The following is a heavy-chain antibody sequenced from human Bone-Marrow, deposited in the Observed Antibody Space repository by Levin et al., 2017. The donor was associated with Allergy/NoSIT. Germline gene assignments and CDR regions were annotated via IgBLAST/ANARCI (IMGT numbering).Heavy chain of an antibody. D-gene: IGHD1-26*01. V-gene: IGHV4-34*01. CDR3: ARGRVGATVRLDY. Sequence: SETLSLTCAVYGGSFSGYYWSWIRQPPGKGLEWIGEINHSGSTNYNPSLKSRVTISVDTSKNQFSLKLSSVTAADTAVYYCARGRVGATVRLDYWGQGTLVTVSS. CDR2: INHSGST. CDR1: GGSFSGYY. J-gene: IGHJ4*02.